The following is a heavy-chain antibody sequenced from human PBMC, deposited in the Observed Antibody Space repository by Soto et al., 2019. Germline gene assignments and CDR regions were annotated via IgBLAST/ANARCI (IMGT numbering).Heavy chain of an antibody. Sequence: GESLKISCTASGFTFGDYAMSWFRQAPGKGLEWVGFIRSKAYGGTTEYAASVKGRFTISRDDSKSIAYLQMNSLKTEDTAVYYCTSESDQNRDYWGQGTLVTVSS. CDR1: GFTFGDYA. V-gene: IGHV3-49*03. CDR2: IRSKAYGGTT. CDR3: TSESDQNRDY. J-gene: IGHJ4*02.